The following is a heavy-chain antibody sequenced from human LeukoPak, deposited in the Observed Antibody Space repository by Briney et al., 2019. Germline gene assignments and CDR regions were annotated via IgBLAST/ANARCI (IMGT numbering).Heavy chain of an antibody. CDR3: AKGGRGWLSLWDH. D-gene: IGHD6-19*01. Sequence: GGSLRLSCAASGFTFSTYGMNWVRQAPGKGLEWVSTISGSGGSTYYAHSVKGRFTISRDNSKNTLYVQTNSLRAEDTAIYYCAKGGRGWLSLWDHWGQGTLVTVSS. V-gene: IGHV3-23*01. J-gene: IGHJ4*02. CDR2: ISGSGGST. CDR1: GFTFSTYG.